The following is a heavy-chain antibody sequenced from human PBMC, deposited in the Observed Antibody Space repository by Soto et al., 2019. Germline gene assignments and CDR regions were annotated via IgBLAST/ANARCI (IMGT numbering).Heavy chain of an antibody. D-gene: IGHD3-9*01. CDR1: GGSFSGYY. Sequence: SETLSLTCAVYGGSFSGYYWSWIRQPPGKGLEWIGEINHSGSTNYNPSLKSRVTISVDTSKSQFYLKLRSVTAADTAVYYCARGMSEEQIFYYFDYWGQGALVTVSS. J-gene: IGHJ4*02. CDR3: ARGMSEEQIFYYFDY. CDR2: INHSGST. V-gene: IGHV4-34*01.